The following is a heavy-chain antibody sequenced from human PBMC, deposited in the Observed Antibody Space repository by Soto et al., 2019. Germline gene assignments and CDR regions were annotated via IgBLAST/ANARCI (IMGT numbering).Heavy chain of an antibody. Sequence: GGSLRLSCSASGFTFSSYWMHWVRQAPGKGLVWVSRINSDGSSTSYADSVKGRFTISRDNAKNTLYLQMNSLRAEDTAVYYCATQVWEHPVYWYQGTLVAVFS. CDR2: INSDGSST. V-gene: IGHV3-74*01. CDR1: GFTFSSYW. CDR3: ATQVWEHPVY. D-gene: IGHD1-26*01. J-gene: IGHJ4*01.